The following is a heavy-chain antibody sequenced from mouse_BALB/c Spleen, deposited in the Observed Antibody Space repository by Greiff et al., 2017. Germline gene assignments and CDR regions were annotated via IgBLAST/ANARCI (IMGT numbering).Heavy chain of an antibody. CDR1: GFNIKDTY. Sequence: EVQLQQSGAELVKPGASVKLSCTASGFNIKDTYMHWVKQRPEQGLEWIGRIDPANGNTKYDPKFQGKATITADTSSNTAYLQLSSLTSEDTAVYYCARLHDGSSFDDWGQGTTLTVSS. V-gene: IGHV14-3*02. D-gene: IGHD1-1*01. J-gene: IGHJ2*01. CDR2: IDPANGNT. CDR3: ARLHDGSSFDD.